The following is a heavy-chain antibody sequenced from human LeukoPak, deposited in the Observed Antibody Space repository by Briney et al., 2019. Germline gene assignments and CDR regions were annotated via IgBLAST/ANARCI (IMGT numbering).Heavy chain of an antibody. CDR2: ISGSGGNT. CDR3: AKDLLCNSGWNSFDY. CDR1: GFPFSSYA. D-gene: IGHD6-19*01. J-gene: IGHJ4*02. Sequence: GGSLRLSCAASGFPFSSYAMSWVRQAPGKGLEWVSGISGSGGNTYYADSVKGRFTISRDNSKNTLYLQMNSLRAEDTAVYFCAKDLLCNSGWNSFDYWGQGTLVTVSS. V-gene: IGHV3-23*01.